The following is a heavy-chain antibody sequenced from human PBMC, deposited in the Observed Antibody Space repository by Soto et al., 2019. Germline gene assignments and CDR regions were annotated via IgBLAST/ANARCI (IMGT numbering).Heavy chain of an antibody. CDR3: AWSSYYYDSSGYYQAQTDY. J-gene: IGHJ4*02. CDR2: ISAYNGNT. Sequence: ASVKVSCKASGYTFTSYGISWVRQAPGQGLEWMGWISAYNGNTNYAQKLQGRVTMTTDTSTSTAYMELRSLRSDDTAVYYCAWSSYYYDSSGYYQAQTDYWGQGTLVTVSS. V-gene: IGHV1-18*01. D-gene: IGHD3-22*01. CDR1: GYTFTSYG.